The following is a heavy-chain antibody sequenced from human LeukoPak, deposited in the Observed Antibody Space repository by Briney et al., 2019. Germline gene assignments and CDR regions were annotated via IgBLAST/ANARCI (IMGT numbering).Heavy chain of an antibody. CDR1: GYTFTTYS. CDR2: ISACNGNT. D-gene: IGHD3-22*01. V-gene: IGHV1-18*01. Sequence: ASVKVSCKASGYTFTTYSITWVRQAPGQGLEWMGWISACNGNTNYAQNLQGRVTVTTDTSTTTAYMELRSLRSDDTAVYYCARVNYYYDTSGSGAFDIWGQGTVVTVSS. J-gene: IGHJ3*02. CDR3: ARVNYYYDTSGSGAFDI.